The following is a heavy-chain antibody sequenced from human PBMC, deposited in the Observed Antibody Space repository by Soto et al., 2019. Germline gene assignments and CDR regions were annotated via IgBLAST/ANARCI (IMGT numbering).Heavy chain of an antibody. CDR1: GGSVSPYY. D-gene: IGHD6-19*01. J-gene: IGHJ4*02. V-gene: IGHV4-59*02. Sequence: QVQLQESGPGLVKPSKTLSLTCTVSGGSVSPYYWSWVRQPPGKGLEWIAYIYYDGTTNYNPSLKSRVTISVDTSKNQFSLKLTSVTAADTAVYYCARGRHWLDYWGQGTLLTVSS. CDR2: IYYDGTT. CDR3: ARGRHWLDY.